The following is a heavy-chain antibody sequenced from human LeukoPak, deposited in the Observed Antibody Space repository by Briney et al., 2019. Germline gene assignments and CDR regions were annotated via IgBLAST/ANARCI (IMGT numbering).Heavy chain of an antibody. CDR1: GGSISSNY. CDR3: ARRTHYTPAFDY. CDR2: IYYSGGT. V-gene: IGHV4-59*08. D-gene: IGHD2-15*01. J-gene: IGHJ4*02. Sequence: SETLSLTCTVSGGSISSNYWSWIRQPPGKGLDWIGYIYYSGGTNYNPSLKSRVTISRNTSKNQFSLKLTSVTAADTAVYYCARRTHYTPAFDYWGQGTLVTVSS.